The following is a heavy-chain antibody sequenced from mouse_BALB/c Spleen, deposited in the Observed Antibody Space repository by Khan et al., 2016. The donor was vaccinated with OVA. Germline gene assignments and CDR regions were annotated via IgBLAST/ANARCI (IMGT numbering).Heavy chain of an antibody. V-gene: IGHV5-6-5*01. CDR1: GFTFSNYA. CDR2: ITTGGST. J-gene: IGHJ4*01. Sequence: EVELVESGGGLVKPGGSLTLSCAASGFTFSNYAMSWVRQTPEKRLEWVASITTGGSTYYPDTVKGRFTISRDTARNILYLQMSSLRSEDTYYWARGLHAMDYWGQGTSVTVSA. CDR3: ARGLHAMDY.